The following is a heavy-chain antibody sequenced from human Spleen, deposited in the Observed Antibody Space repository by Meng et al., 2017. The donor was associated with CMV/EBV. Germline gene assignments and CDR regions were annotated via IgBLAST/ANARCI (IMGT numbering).Heavy chain of an antibody. Sequence: ASVKVSCKASGYTFSDYYIHWVRQAPGQGLEWMGWINPNSGGTNYAQKFQGRVTMTTDESTSTAYMELSSLRSEDTAVYYCARDGIFGVPIPGDGMDVWGQGTTVTVSS. V-gene: IGHV1-2*02. CDR3: ARDGIFGVPIPGDGMDV. CDR2: INPNSGGT. D-gene: IGHD3-3*02. J-gene: IGHJ6*02. CDR1: GYTFSDYY.